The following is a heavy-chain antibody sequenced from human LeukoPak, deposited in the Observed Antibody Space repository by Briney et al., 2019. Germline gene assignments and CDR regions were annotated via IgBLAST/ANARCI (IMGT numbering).Heavy chain of an antibody. CDR3: LRGAHYDTSGYYY. CDR2: IKYDGSST. J-gene: IGHJ4*02. Sequence: PGGSLRLSCAASGFTFSNYWMHWVRQAPGEGLVWVSRIKYDGSSTIYADSVQGRFTISRDDARNTLYLQMDSLRHEDTAAYYCLRGAHYDTSGYYYWGQGALVTVSS. CDR1: GFTFSNYW. V-gene: IGHV3-74*01. D-gene: IGHD3-22*01.